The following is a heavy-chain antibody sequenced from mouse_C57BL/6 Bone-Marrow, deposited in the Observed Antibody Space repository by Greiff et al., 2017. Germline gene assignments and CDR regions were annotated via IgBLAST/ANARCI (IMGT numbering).Heavy chain of an antibody. CDR1: GYKFTDYY. CDR2: INPNNGGT. Sequence: EVQLQQSGPELVKPGASVKISCKASGYKFTDYYMNWVKQSHGKSLEWIGDINPNNGGTSYNQKFKGKATLTVDKSSSTAYMELLSLTSEDSAVYYCANPAWFAYWGQGTLVTVSA. V-gene: IGHV1-26*01. J-gene: IGHJ3*01. CDR3: ANPAWFAY.